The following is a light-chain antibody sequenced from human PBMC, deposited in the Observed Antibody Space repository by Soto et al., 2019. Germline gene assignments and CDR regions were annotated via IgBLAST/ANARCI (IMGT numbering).Light chain of an antibody. CDR3: DSYTSSSSYA. CDR2: DVS. CDR1: GSDVGAYRY. Sequence: QSALTQPASVSGSPGQSITISCTGTGSDVGAYRYVSWYQQHPGQAPKLIIYDVSNRPSGVSDRFSGSNSGNTASLTISGLQSEDEAYYYCDSYTSSSSYAFGTGTKVTVL. V-gene: IGLV2-14*01. J-gene: IGLJ1*01.